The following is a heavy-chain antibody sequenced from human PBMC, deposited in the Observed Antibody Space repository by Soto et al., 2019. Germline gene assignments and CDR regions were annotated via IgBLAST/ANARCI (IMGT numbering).Heavy chain of an antibody. Sequence: ASVKVSCKSSGYTFTSYGISWVRPAPGQGLAWLGWISAYNGNTNYGQKLHGRVTMTTDTSTRTAYMELRRLSSDDTAVYYCARGVESSSDDAFDIWGQGTMVTVSS. D-gene: IGHD6-6*01. CDR1: GYTFTSYG. V-gene: IGHV1-18*01. J-gene: IGHJ3*02. CDR3: ARGVESSSDDAFDI. CDR2: ISAYNGNT.